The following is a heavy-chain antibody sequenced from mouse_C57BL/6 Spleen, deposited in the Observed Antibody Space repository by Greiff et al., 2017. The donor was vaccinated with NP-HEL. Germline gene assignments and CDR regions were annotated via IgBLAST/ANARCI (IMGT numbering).Heavy chain of an antibody. CDR3: ARSRLPYWYFDV. V-gene: IGHV1-82*01. CDR2: IYPGDGDT. J-gene: IGHJ1*03. Sequence: QVQLKQSGPELVKPGASVKISCKASGYAFSSSWMNWVKQRPGKGLEWIGRIYPGDGDTNYNGKFKGKATLTADKSSSTAYMQLSSLTSEDSAVYFCARSRLPYWYFDVWGTGTTVTVSS. D-gene: IGHD2-4*01. CDR1: GYAFSSSW.